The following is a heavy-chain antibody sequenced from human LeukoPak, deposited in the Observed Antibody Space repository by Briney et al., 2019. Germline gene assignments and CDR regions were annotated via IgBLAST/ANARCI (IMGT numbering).Heavy chain of an antibody. CDR1: GGSFSGYY. J-gene: IGHJ4*02. V-gene: IGHV4-34*01. Sequence: PSETLSLTCAVYGGSFSGYYWTWIRQPPGKGLEWIGEINHSRNTNYNPSLKSRVTISVDTSKNQFSLKLSSVTAADTAVYYCARGAYYYDSSALRYFDYWGQGTLVTASS. D-gene: IGHD3-22*01. CDR2: INHSRNT. CDR3: ARGAYYYDSSALRYFDY.